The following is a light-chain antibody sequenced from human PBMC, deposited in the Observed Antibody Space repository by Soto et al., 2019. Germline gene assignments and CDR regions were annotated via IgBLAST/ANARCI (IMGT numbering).Light chain of an antibody. CDR1: SSDVGGYNY. Sequence: QSVLTQPASVSGSPGQSITISCTGTSSDVGGYNYVSWYQQQSGKAPKLMIHEVSNRPSGVSNRFSGSKSGNTASLTISGLQAEDEADYYCSSYTSSRAYVFGIGTKGT. J-gene: IGLJ1*01. CDR3: SSYTSSRAYV. CDR2: EVS. V-gene: IGLV2-14*01.